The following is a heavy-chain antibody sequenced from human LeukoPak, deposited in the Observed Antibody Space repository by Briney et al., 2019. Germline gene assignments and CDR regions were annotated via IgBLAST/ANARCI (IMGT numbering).Heavy chain of an antibody. J-gene: IGHJ4*02. CDR1: GFTFSSYG. CDR3: AKDPVGYYSSSWYPPDY. D-gene: IGHD6-13*01. Sequence: GRSLRLSCAASGFTFSSYGMHWVRQAPGKGLEWVAVISYDGSNKYYADSVKGRFTISRDNSKNTLYLQMNSLRAEDTAVYYCAKDPVGYYSSSWYPPDYWGQGTLVTLSS. CDR2: ISYDGSNK. V-gene: IGHV3-30*18.